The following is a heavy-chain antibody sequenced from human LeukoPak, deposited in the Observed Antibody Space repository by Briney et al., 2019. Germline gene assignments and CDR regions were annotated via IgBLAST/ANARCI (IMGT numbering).Heavy chain of an antibody. CDR2: IIPIFGTA. D-gene: IGHD3-22*01. CDR1: GGTFSSYA. V-gene: IGHV1-69*05. J-gene: IGHJ3*02. Sequence: ASVKVSCRASGGTFSSYAISWVRQAPGQGLEWMGGIIPIFGTANYAQKFQGRVTITTDESTSTAYMELSSLRSEDTAVYYCAGYYYDSSGYYDAFDIWGQGTMVTVSS. CDR3: AGYYYDSSGYYDAFDI.